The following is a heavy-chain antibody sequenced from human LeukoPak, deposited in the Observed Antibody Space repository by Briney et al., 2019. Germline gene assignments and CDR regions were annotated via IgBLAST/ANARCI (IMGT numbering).Heavy chain of an antibody. D-gene: IGHD6-13*01. Sequence: GGSLRLPCAASGFTVSSNYMSWVRQAPGKGLEWVSVIYSGGSTYYADSVKGRFTISRDNSKNTLYLQMNSLGAEDTAVYYCASRNSSSWSFYYYYGMDVWGQGTTVTVSS. CDR1: GFTVSSNY. CDR3: ASRNSSSWSFYYYYGMDV. V-gene: IGHV3-53*01. CDR2: IYSGGST. J-gene: IGHJ6*02.